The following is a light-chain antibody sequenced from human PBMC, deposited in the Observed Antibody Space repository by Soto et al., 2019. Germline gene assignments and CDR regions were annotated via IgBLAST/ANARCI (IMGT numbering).Light chain of an antibody. V-gene: IGLV1-40*01. Sequence: QSVLTQPPSVSGAPGQRVSISCTGSTSNIGAPYDVHWYQHLPGTAPKLLLYANNNRPSGVPDRFSGSKSGTTASLAIIRLQAADEGDYYCQSYALSLRNYVFGSGTKVTVL. CDR1: TSNIGAPYD. CDR3: QSYALSLRNYV. J-gene: IGLJ1*01. CDR2: ANN.